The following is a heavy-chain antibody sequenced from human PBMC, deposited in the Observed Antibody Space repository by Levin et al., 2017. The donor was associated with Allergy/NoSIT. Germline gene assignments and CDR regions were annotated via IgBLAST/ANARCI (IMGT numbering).Heavy chain of an antibody. CDR2: TYYRSNWHS. J-gene: IGHJ1*01. D-gene: IGHD5-12*01. V-gene: IGHV6-1*01. CDR1: GDSVSSNTAA. CDR3: ARSGYFQEYLQH. Sequence: SETLSLTCAISGDSVSSNTAAWNWIRQSPSRGLEWLGRTYYRSNWHSDYAVSVKSRITINADTSKNQFSLQLNSVTSEDTAMYYCARSGYFQEYLQHWGQGTLVTVSS.